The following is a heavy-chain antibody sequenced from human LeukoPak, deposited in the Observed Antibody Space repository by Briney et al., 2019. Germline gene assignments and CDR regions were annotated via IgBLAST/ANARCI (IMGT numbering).Heavy chain of an antibody. Sequence: SVTVSCKASGGTFSSYAISWVRQAPGQGLEWMGGIIPISGTANYAQKFQGRVTITTDESTSTAYMELSSLRSEDTAVYYCARKRNYYDSSGYINWFDPWGQGTRVTVSS. CDR3: ARKRNYYDSSGYINWFDP. CDR2: IIPISGTA. D-gene: IGHD3-22*01. J-gene: IGHJ5*02. CDR1: GGTFSSYA. V-gene: IGHV1-69*05.